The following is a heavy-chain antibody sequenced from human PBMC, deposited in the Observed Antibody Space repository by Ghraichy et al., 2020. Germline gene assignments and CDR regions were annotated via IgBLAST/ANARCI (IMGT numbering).Heavy chain of an antibody. CDR1: GGSVSSGSYY. Sequence: SETLSLTCTVSGGSVSSGSYYWSWIRQPPGKGLEWIGYIYYSGSTNYNPSLKSRVTISVDTSKNQFSLKLSSVTAADTAVYYCASVNYYDSSGYYAIDYWGQGTLVPVSS. CDR2: IYYSGST. J-gene: IGHJ4*02. V-gene: IGHV4-61*01. CDR3: ASVNYYDSSGYYAIDY. D-gene: IGHD3-22*01.